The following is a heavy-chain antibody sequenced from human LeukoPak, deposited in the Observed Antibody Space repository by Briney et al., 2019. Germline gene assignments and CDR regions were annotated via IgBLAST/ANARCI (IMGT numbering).Heavy chain of an antibody. CDR1: GGSFSGYF. Sequence: KPSGTLSLTCAVYGGSFSGYFCSWIRQPPGKGLEWIGEISQSGSASSNPSLKGRVTISVDTSKNQFSLKLTSLTAADTAVYYCARGSVGDRLGHWGQGTLVTVSS. J-gene: IGHJ4*02. D-gene: IGHD3-16*01. CDR3: ARGSVGDRLGH. V-gene: IGHV4-34*01. CDR2: ISQSGSA.